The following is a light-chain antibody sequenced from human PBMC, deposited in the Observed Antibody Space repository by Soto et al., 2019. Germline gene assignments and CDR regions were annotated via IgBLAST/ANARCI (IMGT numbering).Light chain of an antibody. CDR1: QSVSSSY. Sequence: EIVLTQSPGTLSLSPGERATLSCRASQSVSSSYLAWYQQKPGQSPRLVIYGASSRATGIPARFSGSGSATDFTLTISRLEPEDFAVYYCQQFGSSQYTFGPGTKLEIK. CDR2: GAS. J-gene: IGKJ2*01. V-gene: IGKV3-20*01. CDR3: QQFGSSQYT.